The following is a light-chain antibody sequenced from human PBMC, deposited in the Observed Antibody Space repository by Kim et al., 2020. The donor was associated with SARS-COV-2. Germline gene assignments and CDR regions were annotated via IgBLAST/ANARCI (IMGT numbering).Light chain of an antibody. V-gene: IGKV1-39*01. J-gene: IGKJ4*01. CDR1: QSISSY. Sequence: ASVGDRVTITCRASQSISSYLNWYQQKPGKAPKLLIDAASSLQSGVPSRFSGSGSGTDFTLTISSLQPEDFATYYCQQSYSSPFTFGGGTKVDIK. CDR3: QQSYSSPFT. CDR2: AAS.